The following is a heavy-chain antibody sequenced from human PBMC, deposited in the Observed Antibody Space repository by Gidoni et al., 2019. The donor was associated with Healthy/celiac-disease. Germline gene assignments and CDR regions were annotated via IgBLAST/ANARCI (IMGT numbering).Heavy chain of an antibody. Sequence: EVQLVESGGGLVKPGGSLRLSCAPSGFTFSGYSMTWVRQAPGKGLEWVSSISSSSSYIYYADSVKGRFTISRDNAKNSLYLQMNSLRAEDTAVYYCARGVLDDYFDYWGQGTLVTVSS. CDR1: GFTFSGYS. V-gene: IGHV3-21*01. CDR2: ISSSSSYI. D-gene: IGHD1-1*01. CDR3: ARGVLDDYFDY. J-gene: IGHJ4*02.